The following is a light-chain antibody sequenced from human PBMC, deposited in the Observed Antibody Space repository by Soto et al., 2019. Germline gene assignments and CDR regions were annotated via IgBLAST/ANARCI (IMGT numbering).Light chain of an antibody. J-gene: IGLJ3*02. V-gene: IGLV2-23*01. CDR1: SSDVGSFNL. CDR3: CSYAGSSTLV. Sequence: QSALTQPASVSGSPGQSITIFCTGTSSDVGSFNLVSWYQHHPGKAPKLMIYEGSKRPSGVSNRFSGSKSGNTASLTISGLQADDEADYYCCSYAGSSTLVFGGGTKVTVL. CDR2: EGS.